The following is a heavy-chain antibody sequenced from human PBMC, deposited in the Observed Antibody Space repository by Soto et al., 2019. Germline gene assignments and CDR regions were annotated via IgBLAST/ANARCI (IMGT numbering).Heavy chain of an antibody. CDR3: ARDWAYYYGSGSYPQYYMDV. J-gene: IGHJ6*03. Sequence: ASVKVSCKASGYTFTSYGISWVRQAPGQGLEWMGWISAYNGNTNYAQKLQGRVTMTTDTSTSTAYMELRSLRSDDTAGYYCARDWAYYYGSGSYPQYYMDVWGKGTTVTVSS. D-gene: IGHD3-10*01. CDR2: ISAYNGNT. CDR1: GYTFTSYG. V-gene: IGHV1-18*01.